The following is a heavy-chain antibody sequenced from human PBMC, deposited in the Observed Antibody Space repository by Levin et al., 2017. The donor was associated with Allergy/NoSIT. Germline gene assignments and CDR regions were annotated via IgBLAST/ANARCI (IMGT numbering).Heavy chain of an antibody. J-gene: IGHJ6*02. V-gene: IGHV1-46*01. Sequence: GESLKISCKASGYTFTSYYMHWVRQAPGQGLEWMGIINPSGGSTSYAQKFQGRVTMTRDTSTSTVYMELSSPRSEDTAVYYCARGTVTTPRMDVWGQGTTVTVSS. CDR1: GYTFTSYY. D-gene: IGHD4-11*01. CDR3: ARGTVTTPRMDV. CDR2: INPSGGST.